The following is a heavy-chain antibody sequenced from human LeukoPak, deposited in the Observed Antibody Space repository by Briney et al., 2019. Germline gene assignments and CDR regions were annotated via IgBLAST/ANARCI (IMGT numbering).Heavy chain of an antibody. V-gene: IGHV3-48*02. J-gene: IGHJ6*02. CDR1: GFTFSAYH. D-gene: IGHD6-13*01. CDR2: ISTDSGTL. Sequence: VQPGGSLRLSCASSGFTFSAYHMNWVRQAPGKGLEWISFISTDSGTLYYADSVKGRFTISRNNAANSLYLQMNSLRDEDTAVYYCARELVSSSWYIRYYYYGMDVWGQGTTVTVSS. CDR3: ARELVSSSWYIRYYYYGMDV.